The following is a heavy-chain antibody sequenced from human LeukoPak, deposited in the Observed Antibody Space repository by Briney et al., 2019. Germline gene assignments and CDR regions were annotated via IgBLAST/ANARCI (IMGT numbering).Heavy chain of an antibody. CDR3: ARRVSTAPLNSSSWYRVQKAPQAHRYAFDI. J-gene: IGHJ3*02. V-gene: IGHV3-66*04. CDR2: IYSGGST. CDR1: GFTVSSNY. Sequence: GGSLRLSCAASGFTVSSNYMSWVRQAPGKGLEWASVIYSGGSTYYADSVKGRFTISRDNSKNTLYLQMNSLRAEDTAVYYCARRVSTAPLNSSSWYRVQKAPQAHRYAFDIWGQGTMVTVSS. D-gene: IGHD6-13*01.